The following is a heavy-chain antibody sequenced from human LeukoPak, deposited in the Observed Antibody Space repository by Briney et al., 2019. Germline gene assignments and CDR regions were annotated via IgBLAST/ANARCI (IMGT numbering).Heavy chain of an antibody. CDR2: IYYSGST. CDR3: ASYSGSGSHFDY. Sequence: PSETLSLTCTVSGGSITSGDYFWSWIRQPPGKGLEWIGTIYYSGSTYYNPSLKSRVIMSVDTSKNQFSLKLSSVIAADTAVYYCASYSGSGSHFDYWGQGTLVTVSS. J-gene: IGHJ4*02. D-gene: IGHD3-10*01. CDR1: GGSITSGDYF. V-gene: IGHV4-30-4*01.